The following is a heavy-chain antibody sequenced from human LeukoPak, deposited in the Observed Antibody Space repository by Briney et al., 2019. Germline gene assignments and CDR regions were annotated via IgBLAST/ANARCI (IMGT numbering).Heavy chain of an antibody. D-gene: IGHD3-22*01. Sequence: KPGGSLRLSCAASGFTFSSYSMNWVRQAPGKGLEWVSSISSSSSYIYYADSVKGRFTISRDDAKNSLYLQMNSLRAEDTAVYYCARDYYDSSGYDYYYYGMDVWGQGTTVTVSS. CDR3: ARDYYDSSGYDYYYYGMDV. CDR2: ISSSSSYI. J-gene: IGHJ6*02. V-gene: IGHV3-21*01. CDR1: GFTFSSYS.